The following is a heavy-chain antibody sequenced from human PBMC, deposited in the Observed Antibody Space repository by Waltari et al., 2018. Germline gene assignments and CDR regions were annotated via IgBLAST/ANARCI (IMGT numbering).Heavy chain of an antibody. CDR3: AKVVVTAISYFDY. CDR2: IRYDGSKK. D-gene: IGHD2-21*02. CDR1: GFTFSSYG. Sequence: QVQLVESGGGVVQPGGSLRLSCAASGFTFSSYGMHWVRQGPGKGMGWVAFIRYDGSKKYYADSGKGRFTISRDNSKNTLYLQMNSLRAEDTAVYYCAKVVVTAISYFDYWGQGTLVTVSS. V-gene: IGHV3-30*02. J-gene: IGHJ4*02.